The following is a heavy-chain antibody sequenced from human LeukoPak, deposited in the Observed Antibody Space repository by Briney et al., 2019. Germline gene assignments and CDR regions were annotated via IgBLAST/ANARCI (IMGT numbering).Heavy chain of an antibody. Sequence: SETLSLTCAVYGGSFSGYYWSWIRQPPGKGLEWIGEINHSGSTNYNPSLKSRVTISVDTSKNQFSLKLSSVTAAVTAVYYCARSISTVVTPYWYFDLWGRGTLVTVSS. CDR2: INHSGST. CDR3: ARSISTVVTPYWYFDL. D-gene: IGHD4-23*01. J-gene: IGHJ2*01. V-gene: IGHV4-34*01. CDR1: GGSFSGYY.